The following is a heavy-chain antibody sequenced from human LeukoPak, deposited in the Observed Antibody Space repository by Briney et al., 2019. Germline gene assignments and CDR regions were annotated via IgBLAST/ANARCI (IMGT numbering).Heavy chain of an antibody. CDR1: GYTFTSYG. CDR3: ARDPVRFHDCGDPFDY. CDR2: ISAYNGNT. J-gene: IGHJ4*02. V-gene: IGHV1-18*01. D-gene: IGHD4-17*01. Sequence: ASVKVSCKASGYTFTSYGISWVRQAPGQGLEWMGWISAYNGNTNYAQKLQGRVTMTTDTSTSTAYMELRSLRSDDTAVYYCARDPVRFHDCGDPFDYWGQGTLVTVSS.